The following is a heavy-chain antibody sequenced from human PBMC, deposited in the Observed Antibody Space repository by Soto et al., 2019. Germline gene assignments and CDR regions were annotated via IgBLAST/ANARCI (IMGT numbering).Heavy chain of an antibody. Sequence: GGSLRLFCAASGFTFSSYGMHWVRQAPGKGLEWVAVISYDGSNKYYADSVKGRFTISRDNSKNTLYLQMNSLRAEDTAVYYCAKGGRGEGLVVVPAAMKHWGQGTLVTVSS. D-gene: IGHD2-2*01. CDR3: AKGGRGEGLVVVPAAMKH. CDR2: ISYDGSNK. CDR1: GFTFSSYG. V-gene: IGHV3-30*18. J-gene: IGHJ1*01.